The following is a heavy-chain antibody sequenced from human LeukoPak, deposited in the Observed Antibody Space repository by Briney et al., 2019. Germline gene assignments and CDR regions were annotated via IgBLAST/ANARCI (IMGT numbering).Heavy chain of an antibody. V-gene: IGHV5-51*01. CDR2: IYPGDSRT. J-gene: IGHJ5*02. Sequence: GESLKISCKGSGYSFTSYWIGWVRQTPGKGLEWMGVIYPGDSRTRYNPSFEGQVTISADKSINTAYLQWSSLKASDTAMYYCACREFYSPWPGPWGQGTLVTISS. D-gene: IGHD5-18*01. CDR1: GYSFTSYW. CDR3: ACREFYSPWPGP.